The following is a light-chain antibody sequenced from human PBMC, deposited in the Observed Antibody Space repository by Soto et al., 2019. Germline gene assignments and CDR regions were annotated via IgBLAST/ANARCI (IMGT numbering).Light chain of an antibody. CDR1: QNISNY. Sequence: EIQLNQPRSPRSTSVIHSIAITCQASQNISNYLNWYQQKPGKAPKLLIYDASILQGGVPSRFSGSGSGTDFTFTISNLQPEDIAGYYCQQTDNLPITFGEGTRLDIK. J-gene: IGKJ5*01. CDR2: DAS. CDR3: QQTDNLPIT. V-gene: IGKV1-33*01.